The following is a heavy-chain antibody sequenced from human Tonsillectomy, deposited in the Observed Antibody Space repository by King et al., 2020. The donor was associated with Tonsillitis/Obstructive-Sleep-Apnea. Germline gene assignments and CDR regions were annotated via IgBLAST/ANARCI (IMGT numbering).Heavy chain of an antibody. J-gene: IGHJ6*02. CDR1: GFTFSNYE. CDR3: ARVGYCSSISCYTGYSMDV. D-gene: IGHD2-2*02. V-gene: IGHV3-48*03. Sequence: VQLVESGGGLVQPGGSLRLSCAASGFTFSNYEMNWVRQAPGKGLEWVSYISSRGSIIYYSDSVKGRFTISRDNAKNSLYLQMNSLRAEDAAVYYCARVGYCSSISCYTGYSMDVWGQGTTVTVSS. CDR2: ISSRGSII.